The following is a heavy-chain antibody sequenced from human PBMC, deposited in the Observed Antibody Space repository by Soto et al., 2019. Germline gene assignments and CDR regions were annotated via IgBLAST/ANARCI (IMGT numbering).Heavy chain of an antibody. Sequence: ASVKVSCKASGYTFTSYAMHWVRQAPGQRLEWMGWINAGNGNTKYSQKFQGRVTITRDTSASTAYMELSSLRSEDTAVYYCARGGYIVTGYYMADSWFDPWGQGTLVTVSS. CDR2: INAGNGNT. CDR1: GYTFTSYA. D-gene: IGHD3-9*01. V-gene: IGHV1-3*01. CDR3: ARGGYIVTGYYMADSWFDP. J-gene: IGHJ5*02.